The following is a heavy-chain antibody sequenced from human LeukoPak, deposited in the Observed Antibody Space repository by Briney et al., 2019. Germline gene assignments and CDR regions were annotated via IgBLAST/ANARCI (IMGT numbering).Heavy chain of an antibody. D-gene: IGHD2-2*01. CDR2: INHSGST. CDR1: GGSISSYY. CDR3: ARGYNDVVVPAVRRGRNRFDP. V-gene: IGHV4-34*01. Sequence: SETLSLTCTVSGGSISSYYWSWIRQPPGKGLEWIGEINHSGSTNYNPSLKSRVTISVDTSKNQFSLKLSSVTAADTAVYYCARGYNDVVVPAVRRGRNRFDPWGQGTLVTVSS. J-gene: IGHJ5*02.